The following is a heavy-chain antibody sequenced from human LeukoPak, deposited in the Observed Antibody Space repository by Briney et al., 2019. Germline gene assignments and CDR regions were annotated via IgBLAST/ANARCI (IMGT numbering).Heavy chain of an antibody. Sequence: GGSLRLSSAASGFTFSNYGMHWVRQAPGKGLEWVAVIWFDGTNKYYADSVRGRFTISRDNSKNTLYLQMSSLRAEDTAVYYCARDRGVAAHLDYWGQGTLVTVSS. J-gene: IGHJ4*02. CDR2: IWFDGTNK. CDR3: ARDRGVAAHLDY. CDR1: GFTFSNYG. V-gene: IGHV3-33*01. D-gene: IGHD5-12*01.